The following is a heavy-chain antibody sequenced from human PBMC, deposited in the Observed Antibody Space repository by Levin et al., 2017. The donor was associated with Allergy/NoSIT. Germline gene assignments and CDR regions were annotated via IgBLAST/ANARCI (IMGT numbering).Heavy chain of an antibody. V-gene: IGHV4-28*06. CDR3: ARMARSHHFDN. J-gene: IGHJ4*02. CDR2: IYYNGAT. CDR1: GSSITDFFW. Sequence: SQTLSLTCAVSGSSITDFFWWGWIRQPPGKGLEWIGYIYYNGATQYNPSLASRATLSVDSSKNQIFLSLSSLTALDTAVYYCARMARSHHFDNWGQGALVAVS.